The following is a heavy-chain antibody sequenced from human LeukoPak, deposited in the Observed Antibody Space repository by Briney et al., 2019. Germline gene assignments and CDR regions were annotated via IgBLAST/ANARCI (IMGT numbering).Heavy chain of an antibody. CDR2: INPNSGGT. CDR3: ARDPGIAAVGIFDS. D-gene: IGHD6-13*01. CDR1: GYTFTGYY. Sequence: ASVKVSCKASGYTFTGYYMHWVRQAPGQGLEWMGWINPNSGGTNYAQKFQGRVTMTRDTSISTAYVELSRLRYDDTAIYYCARDPGIAAVGIFDSWGQGTLVTVSS. V-gene: IGHV1-2*02. J-gene: IGHJ4*02.